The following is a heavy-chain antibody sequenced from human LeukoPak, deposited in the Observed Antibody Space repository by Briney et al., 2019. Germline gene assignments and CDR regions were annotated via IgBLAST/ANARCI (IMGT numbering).Heavy chain of an antibody. D-gene: IGHD3-3*01. J-gene: IGHJ6*02. V-gene: IGHV1-69*01. CDR3: ASRLRNYDFWSGYSLKDYYYGMDV. CDR2: LIPIFGTS. Sequence: SVKVSCKASGGTFSSYAISWVRQTPGQGLEWMGGLIPIFGTSNYAQKFQGRVTITADESTSTAYMELSSLRSEDTAVYYCASRLRNYDFWSGYSLKDYYYGMDVWGQGTTVTVSS. CDR1: GGTFSSYA.